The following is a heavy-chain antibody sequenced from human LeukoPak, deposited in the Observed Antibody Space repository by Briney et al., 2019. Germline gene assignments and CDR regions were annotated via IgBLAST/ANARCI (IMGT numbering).Heavy chain of an antibody. CDR2: INPNSGGT. CDR3: ARRYCSSTSCYGGNYYGMDV. V-gene: IGHV1-2*06. CDR1: GYTFTGYY. Sequence: ASVKVSCTASGYTFTGYYMHWVRQAPGQGLEWMGRINPNSGGTNYAQKFQGRVTMTRDTSISTAYMELSRLRSDDTAVYYCARRYCSSTSCYGGNYYGMDVWGQGTTVTVSS. J-gene: IGHJ6*02. D-gene: IGHD2-2*01.